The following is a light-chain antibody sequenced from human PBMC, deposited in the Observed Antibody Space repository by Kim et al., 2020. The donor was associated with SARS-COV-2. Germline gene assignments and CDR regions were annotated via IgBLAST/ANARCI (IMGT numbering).Light chain of an antibody. CDR2: DVN. J-gene: IGLJ3*02. CDR1: FTDIGDYNY. Sequence: QSVLTQPASVSGSPGQSITISCTGTFTDIGDYNYVSWYQHHPGKAPKLMIYDVNKRPSGVSNRFSGSKAGNTASLTISGLQAEDEADYYCTSYKNIGTWVFGGGTQLTVL. V-gene: IGLV2-14*03. CDR3: TSYKNIGTWV.